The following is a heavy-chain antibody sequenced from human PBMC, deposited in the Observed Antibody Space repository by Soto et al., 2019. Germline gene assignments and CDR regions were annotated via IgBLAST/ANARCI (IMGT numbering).Heavy chain of an antibody. CDR2: IIPIFGTA. CDR3: ARATSSTSSYYYYYYGMDV. V-gene: IGHV1-69*13. CDR1: GGTFSSYA. Sequence: SVKVSCKASGGTFSSYAISWARQAPGQGLEWMGGIIPIFGTANYAQKFQGRVTITADESTSTAYMELSSLRSEDTAVYYCARATSSTSSYYYYYYGMDVWGQGTTVTVSS. D-gene: IGHD2-2*01. J-gene: IGHJ6*02.